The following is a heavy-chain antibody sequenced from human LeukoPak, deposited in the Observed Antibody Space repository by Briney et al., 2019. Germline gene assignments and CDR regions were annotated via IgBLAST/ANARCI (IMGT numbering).Heavy chain of an antibody. Sequence: ASVRVSCKASGYTFTGDYMHWVRQAPGHGLEWMGWINPKSGGTNYAQKFQGRVTMTRDTSISTAYMEMSSLRSDDTAVYYCARGLETGDYSGQGTLVTVSS. CDR2: INPKSGGT. D-gene: IGHD1-14*01. V-gene: IGHV1-2*02. CDR3: ARGLETGDY. J-gene: IGHJ4*02. CDR1: GYTFTGDY.